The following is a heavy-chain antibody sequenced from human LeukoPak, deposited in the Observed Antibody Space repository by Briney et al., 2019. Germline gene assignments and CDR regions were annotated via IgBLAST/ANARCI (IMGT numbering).Heavy chain of an antibody. J-gene: IGHJ6*03. Sequence: SQTLSLTCAISGDSLSSNSAAWHWIRQSPSRGLEWLGRTYYKSQWHHEYAPSVESRITITPDTARHQFSLRMNSVTPEDTAVYYCTRVRYSNLFYFYHMDVWSKGTTVTV. CDR1: GDSLSSNSAA. CDR2: TYYKSQWHH. V-gene: IGHV6-1*01. D-gene: IGHD6-13*01. CDR3: TRVRYSNLFYFYHMDV.